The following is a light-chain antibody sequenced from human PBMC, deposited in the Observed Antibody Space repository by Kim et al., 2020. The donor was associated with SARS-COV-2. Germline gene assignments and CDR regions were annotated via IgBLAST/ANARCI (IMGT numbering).Light chain of an antibody. CDR2: AAT. J-gene: IGKJ4*01. V-gene: IGKV1-17*03. Sequence: ASVGDIVTITCRASQDISNYLAWFQPKPGKVPKRLIYAATNSQSGVPSRFSGSGSGTEFTLTISSLQPEDFATYYCLQYSSYPLTFGGGTKVDIK. CDR3: LQYSSYPLT. CDR1: QDISNY.